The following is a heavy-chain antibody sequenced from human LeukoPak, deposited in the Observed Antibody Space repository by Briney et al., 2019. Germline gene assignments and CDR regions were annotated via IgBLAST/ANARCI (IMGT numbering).Heavy chain of an antibody. CDR2: IRSKAYGGTT. D-gene: IGHD3-22*01. Sequence: GGSLRLSCTASGFTFGDYAMSWFRQALGKGLEWVGFIRSKAYGGTTEYAASVKGRFTISRDDSKSIAYLQMNSLKTEDTAVYYCTRRGYYYDSSGYPSPTIDYWGQGTLVTVSS. V-gene: IGHV3-49*03. CDR1: GFTFGDYA. J-gene: IGHJ4*02. CDR3: TRRGYYYDSSGYPSPTIDY.